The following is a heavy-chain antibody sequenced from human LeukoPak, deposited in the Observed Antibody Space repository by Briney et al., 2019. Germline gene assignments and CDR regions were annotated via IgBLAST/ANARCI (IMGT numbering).Heavy chain of an antibody. CDR2: INHSGST. CDR3: ARLGGSFDP. J-gene: IGHJ5*02. CDR1: GGSFSGYY. D-gene: IGHD1-26*01. V-gene: IGHV4-34*01. Sequence: SETLSLTCAVYGGSFSGYYWGWIRHPPRKGMEWIGEINHSGSTNYNPALKSRVTISVDTYKNQCSLKLSSVTAADTAVYYCARLGGSFDPWGQGTLVTVSS.